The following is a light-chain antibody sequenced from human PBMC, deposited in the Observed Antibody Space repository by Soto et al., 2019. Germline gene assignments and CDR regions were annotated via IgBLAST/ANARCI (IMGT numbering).Light chain of an antibody. Sequence: ETVLTQSPGSLSLSPGETATLSCRASQSVSSTYLAWYQQKPGQAPRVLIYGASSRATGIPDRFSGSGSGTDFTLTISRLEPEDFAVYYCHQCGNSWWTFGQGAMVEIK. CDR1: QSVSSTY. J-gene: IGKJ1*01. CDR2: GAS. CDR3: HQCGNSWWT. V-gene: IGKV3-20*01.